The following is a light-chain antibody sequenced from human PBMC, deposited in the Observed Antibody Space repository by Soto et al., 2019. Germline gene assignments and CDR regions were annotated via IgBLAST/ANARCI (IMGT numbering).Light chain of an antibody. CDR3: QQYNNWPRT. V-gene: IGKV3-15*01. Sequence: EIVMTQSPAPLSVSPGERASLSCRASQSVSTDLAGYQQKPAQAPSLIIYGASTRGTGIPARFSGGGSGTEFTVTSSSLQSEEFAVDYCQQYNNWPRTFGQGTKVDI. CDR1: QSVSTD. J-gene: IGKJ1*01. CDR2: GAS.